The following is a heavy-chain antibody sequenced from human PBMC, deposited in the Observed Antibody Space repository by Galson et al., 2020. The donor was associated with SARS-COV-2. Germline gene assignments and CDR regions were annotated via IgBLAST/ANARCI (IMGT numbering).Heavy chain of an antibody. V-gene: IGHV1-18*01. CDR2: LSPYNDKK. CDR1: GYRLSSYG. CDR3: ARAVGVEPGGAYHYYGMDV. Sequence: ASVKVSCVASGYRLSSYGITWVRQAPGQGLEWMGWLSPYNDKKYYAEKFQYRFTMSADRSTSTGYMELRSLISDDTAVYYCARAVGVEPGGAYHYYGMDVWGQGTTVTVSS. J-gene: IGHJ6*02. D-gene: IGHD3-3*01.